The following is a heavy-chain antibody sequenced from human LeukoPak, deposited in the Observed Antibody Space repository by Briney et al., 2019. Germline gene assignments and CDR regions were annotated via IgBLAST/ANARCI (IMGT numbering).Heavy chain of an antibody. D-gene: IGHD2-21*01. V-gene: IGHV1-18*01. CDR3: ARRAVVAHAFDI. CDR2: ISAYNGNT. CDR1: GYSFTSYG. J-gene: IGHJ3*02. Sequence: GESLKISCKGSGYSFTSYGISWVRQAPGQGLEWMGWISAYNGNTNYAQKLQGRVTMTTDTSTSTAYMELRSLRSDDTAVYYCARRAVVAHAFDIWGQGTMVTVSS.